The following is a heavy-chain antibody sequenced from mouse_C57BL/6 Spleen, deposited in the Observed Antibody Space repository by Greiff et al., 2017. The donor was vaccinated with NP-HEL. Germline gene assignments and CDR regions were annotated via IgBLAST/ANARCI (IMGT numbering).Heavy chain of an antibody. CDR3: ARRGYCLCYAMEY. J-gene: IGHJ4*01. D-gene: IGHD2-3*01. CDR2: IDPGSGST. V-gene: IGHV1-55*01. Sequence: VQLQQPGAELVKPGASVKLSCKASGYTFTSYWMHWVKQRPGQGLEWIGEIDPGSGSTNYNEKFKSKSTLTVDTSSSTAYMQLSSLTSEDAAVYYCARRGYCLCYAMEYWGQVTSVTVS. CDR1: GYTFTSYW.